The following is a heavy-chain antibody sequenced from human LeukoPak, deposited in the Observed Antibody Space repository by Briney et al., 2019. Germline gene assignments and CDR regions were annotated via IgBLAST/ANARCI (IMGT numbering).Heavy chain of an antibody. CDR2: IYPGDSDT. D-gene: IGHD2-2*02. V-gene: IGHV5-51*01. Sequence: NRGESLTISCKGSGYSFTTYWIGWVRQMPGKGLEWMGIIYPGDSDTRYSPSFQGQVTISADTSIRTAYLQWSSLKASDTAMYYCARSDCSSTSCYRTLGMDVWGKGTTVTVSS. CDR1: GYSFTTYW. CDR3: ARSDCSSTSCYRTLGMDV. J-gene: IGHJ6*04.